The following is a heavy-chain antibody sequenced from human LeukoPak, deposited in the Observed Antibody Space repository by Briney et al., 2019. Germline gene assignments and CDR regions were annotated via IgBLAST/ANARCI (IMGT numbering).Heavy chain of an antibody. CDR1: GGTFSSYA. D-gene: IGHD6-13*01. CDR3: ARDQGIAAAAPPGVN. J-gene: IGHJ4*02. Sequence: VASVKVSCKASGGTFSSYAISWVRQAPGQGLEWMGRIIPILGIANYAQKFQGRVTITADKSTSTAYMELSSLRSEDTAVYYCARDQGIAAAAPPGVNWGQGTLVTVSS. V-gene: IGHV1-69*04. CDR2: IIPILGIA.